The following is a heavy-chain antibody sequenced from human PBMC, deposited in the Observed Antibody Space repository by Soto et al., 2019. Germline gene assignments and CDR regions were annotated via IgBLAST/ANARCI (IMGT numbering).Heavy chain of an antibody. V-gene: IGHV4-61*01. J-gene: IGHJ6*02. Sequence: SSETLSLTCTVSGGSVSSGSYYWSWIRQPPGKGLEWIGYIYYSGSTNYNPSLKSRVTISVDTSKNQFSLKLSSVTAADTAVYYCARDWRMDTAMVYRYYYGMDVWGQGTTVTVSS. D-gene: IGHD5-18*01. CDR1: GGSVSSGSYY. CDR2: IYYSGST. CDR3: ARDWRMDTAMVYRYYYGMDV.